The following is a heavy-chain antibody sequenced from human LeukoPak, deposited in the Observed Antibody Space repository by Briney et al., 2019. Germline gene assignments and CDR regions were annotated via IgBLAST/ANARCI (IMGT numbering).Heavy chain of an antibody. CDR3: ARGRVFYSN. D-gene: IGHD2-8*01. CDR2: IYYSGGT. J-gene: IGHJ4*02. V-gene: IGHV4-39*01. Sequence: NPSETLSLTCTVSGGSISSSSYYWGWIRQPPGKGLEWVGSIYYSGGTYYKPSLKSRVTISIDTSKNQFSLKLGSVTAADTAVYYCARGRVFYSNWGQGTLVTVSS. CDR1: GGSISSSSYY.